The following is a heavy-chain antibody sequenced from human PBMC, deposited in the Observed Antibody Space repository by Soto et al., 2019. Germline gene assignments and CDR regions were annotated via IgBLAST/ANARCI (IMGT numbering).Heavy chain of an antibody. CDR3: TRDAGAYGTVTWYYYYGMDV. CDR2: IRSKAYGGTT. J-gene: IGHJ6*02. D-gene: IGHD4-4*01. Sequence: LRLSCTASGSTFGDYSMSWFRQAPGKGREWVGFIRSKAYGGTTEYAASVKGRFTISRDDSKSIAYLQMNSLKTEDTAVYYCTRDAGAYGTVTWYYYYGMDVWGQGTTVTVSS. V-gene: IGHV3-49*03. CDR1: GSTFGDYS.